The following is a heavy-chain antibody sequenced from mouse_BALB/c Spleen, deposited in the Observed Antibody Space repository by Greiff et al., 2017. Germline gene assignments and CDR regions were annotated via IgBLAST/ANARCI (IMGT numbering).Heavy chain of an antibody. CDR3: AREDLRIRLSWAMDY. Sequence: QVQLQQSGAELVRPGSSVKISCKASGYAFSSYWMNWVKQRPGQGLEWIGQIYPGDGDTNYNGKFKGKATLTADKSSSTAYMQLSSLTSEDSAVYFCAREDLRIRLSWAMDYWGQGTSVTVSS. V-gene: IGHV1-80*01. CDR1: GYAFSSYW. CDR2: IYPGDGDT. J-gene: IGHJ4*01. D-gene: IGHD5-2*01.